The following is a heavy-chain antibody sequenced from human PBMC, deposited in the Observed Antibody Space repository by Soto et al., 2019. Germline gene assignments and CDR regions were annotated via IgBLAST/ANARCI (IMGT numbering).Heavy chain of an antibody. Sequence: GGSLRLSCAASGFTFSSYSMNWVRQAPGKGLEWVSSISSSSSYIYYADSVKGRFTISRDNAKNSLYLQMNSLRAEDTAVYYCAREILTGYRQKGYYYYYMDVWGKGTTVTVSS. CDR3: AREILTGYRQKGYYYYYMDV. J-gene: IGHJ6*03. CDR2: ISSSSSYI. CDR1: GFTFSSYS. D-gene: IGHD3-9*01. V-gene: IGHV3-21*01.